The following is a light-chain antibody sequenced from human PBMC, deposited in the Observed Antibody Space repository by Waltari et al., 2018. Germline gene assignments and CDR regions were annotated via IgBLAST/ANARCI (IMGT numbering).Light chain of an antibody. CDR2: GAS. CDR3: QQYGSSPLT. V-gene: IGKV3-20*01. Sequence: RASQSVRSSYLAWYQQKPGQAPRLLIYGASSRATDIPDRFSGSGSGTDFTLTISRLEPEDFAVYYCQQYGSSPLTFGGGTKVEIK. CDR1: QSVRSSY. J-gene: IGKJ4*01.